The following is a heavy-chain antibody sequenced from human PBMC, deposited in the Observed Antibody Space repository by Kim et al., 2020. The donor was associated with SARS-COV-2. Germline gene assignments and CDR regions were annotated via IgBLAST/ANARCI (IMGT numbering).Heavy chain of an antibody. J-gene: IGHJ5*02. CDR3: ARGFTAGLFGGWFDP. V-gene: IGHV4-4*02. CDR2: IYHSGST. CDR1: GGSISSSNW. D-gene: IGHD3-22*01. Sequence: SETLSLTCAVSGGSISSSNWWSWVRQPPGKGLEWIGEIYHSGSTNYNPSLKSRVTISVDKSKNQFSLKLSSVTAADTAVYYCARGFTAGLFGGWFDPWGQGTLVTVSS.